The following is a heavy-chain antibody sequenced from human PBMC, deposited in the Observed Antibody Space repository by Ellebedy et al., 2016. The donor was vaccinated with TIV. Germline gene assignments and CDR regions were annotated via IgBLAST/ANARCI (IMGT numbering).Heavy chain of an antibody. D-gene: IGHD2-2*02. Sequence: SETLSLXXTVSGGSINNYYWSWIRQPPGKRLEWIGFIHYSGSTHYNPSLRSRVTISVDTSKSQFSLKLNSVTAADTAVYYCARVRLGYCSSDSCYNAFDVWGQGTMVAVSP. CDR2: IHYSGST. CDR3: ARVRLGYCSSDSCYNAFDV. CDR1: GGSINNYY. J-gene: IGHJ3*01. V-gene: IGHV4-59*12.